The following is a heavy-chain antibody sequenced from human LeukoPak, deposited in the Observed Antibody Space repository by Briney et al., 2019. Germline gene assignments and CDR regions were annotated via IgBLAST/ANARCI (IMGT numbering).Heavy chain of an antibody. CDR2: ISAYNGNT. D-gene: IGHD5-24*01. Sequence: ASVKVSCKASGYTFTGYYMHWVRQAPGQGLEWMGWISAYNGNTNYAQKLQGRVTMTTDTSTSTAYMELRSLRSDDTAVYYCARDLEMATPSDDYWGQGTLVTVSS. V-gene: IGHV1-18*04. J-gene: IGHJ4*02. CDR3: ARDLEMATPSDDY. CDR1: GYTFTGYY.